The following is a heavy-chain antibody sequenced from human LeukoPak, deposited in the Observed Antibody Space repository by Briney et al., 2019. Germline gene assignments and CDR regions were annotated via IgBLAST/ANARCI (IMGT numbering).Heavy chain of an antibody. Sequence: GGSLRLSCAASGFTFSNYWMSWVRQAPGKGLEWVGRIKSKTDGGTTDYAAPVKGRFTISRDDSKNTLYLQMDSLKTEDTAVYYCTTGFYYHSSGYHYSREDYWGQGTLVTVSS. D-gene: IGHD3-22*01. CDR3: TTGFYYHSSGYHYSREDY. J-gene: IGHJ4*02. CDR2: IKSKTDGGTT. V-gene: IGHV3-15*01. CDR1: GFTFSNYW.